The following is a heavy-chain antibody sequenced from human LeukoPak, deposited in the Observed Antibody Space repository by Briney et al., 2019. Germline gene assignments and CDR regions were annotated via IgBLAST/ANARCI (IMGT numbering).Heavy chain of an antibody. Sequence: RTGGSLRLSCAASGFTFSYYWMSWVRQAPGKGLEWVANIKQDGSEIYYVDSVRGRFTISRDNAKKLLYLQMNSLRAEDTALYYCARDMSFSTSDWYGELDNWGQGTLVTVSS. CDR1: GFTFSYYW. CDR3: ARDMSFSTSDWYGELDN. J-gene: IGHJ4*02. CDR2: IKQDGSEI. V-gene: IGHV3-7*05. D-gene: IGHD6-19*01.